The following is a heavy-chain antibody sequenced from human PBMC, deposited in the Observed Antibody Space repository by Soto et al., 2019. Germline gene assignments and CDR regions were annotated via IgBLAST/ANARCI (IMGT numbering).Heavy chain of an antibody. D-gene: IGHD2-21*02. Sequence: QVLLVQSGAEVTRPGASVKVSCKASGYTFTSYYMHWVRQAPGQGLEWMAMINPSGGRTKYAQIFQGTFTLTRATSTGTADMELSSLTSEDTAIYYCARGPSCVRDCYLFDYLGQATQVTFSS. CDR3: ARGPSCVRDCYLFDY. CDR1: GYTFTSYY. J-gene: IGHJ4*02. CDR2: INPSGGRT. V-gene: IGHV1-46*01.